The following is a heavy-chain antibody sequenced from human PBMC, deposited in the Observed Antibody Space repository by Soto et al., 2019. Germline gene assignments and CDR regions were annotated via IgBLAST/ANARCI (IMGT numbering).Heavy chain of an antibody. CDR3: ARVGVEDSSGYSSYYYYYGMDV. V-gene: IGHV3-23*01. CDR2: VSASGGST. CDR1: GFTFSDYA. D-gene: IGHD3-22*01. J-gene: IGHJ6*02. Sequence: PGGSLRLSCAAFGFTFSDYAMNWVRQAPGKGPEWVSAVSASGGSTHYADSLQGRFTISRDNSKNTLYLQMNSLRAEDTAVYYCARVGVEDSSGYSSYYYYYGMDVWGQGTTVTVSS.